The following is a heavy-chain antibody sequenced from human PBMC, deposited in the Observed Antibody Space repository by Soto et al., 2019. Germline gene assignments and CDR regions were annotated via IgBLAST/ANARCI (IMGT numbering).Heavy chain of an antibody. CDR1: GGFISPYY. Sequence: SETLSLTCTVSGGFISPYYWSWIRQPPGKGLDWIGYIHYTGKTSYNPSLKSRVTISVDTSQSQFSLKLSSVTAADTAVYYCARLHTEMVPRGVRHQYYFDYWGQGSLVTVSS. CDR3: ARLHTEMVPRGVRHQYYFDY. V-gene: IGHV4-59*01. CDR2: IHYTGKT. D-gene: IGHD3-10*01. J-gene: IGHJ4*02.